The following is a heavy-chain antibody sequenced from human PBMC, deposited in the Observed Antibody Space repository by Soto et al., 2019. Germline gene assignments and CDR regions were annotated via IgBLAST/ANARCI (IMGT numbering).Heavy chain of an antibody. D-gene: IGHD4-17*01. CDR2: ISAYNGNT. J-gene: IGHJ4*02. Sequence: ASVKVSCKASGYTFTSYGISWVRQAPGQGLEWMGWISAYNGNTNYAQKLQGRVTMTTDTSTSTAYIELRSLRSDDTAVYYCARITFLPLYDYGDYGLGDXDYWGQGTLVTVS. CDR1: GYTFTSYG. V-gene: IGHV1-18*01. CDR3: ARITFLPLYDYGDYGLGDXDY.